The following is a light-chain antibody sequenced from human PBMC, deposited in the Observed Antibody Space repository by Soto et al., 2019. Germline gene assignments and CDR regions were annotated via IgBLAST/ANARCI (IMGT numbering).Light chain of an antibody. CDR3: HQYNDYPWT. CDR2: KAS. J-gene: IGKJ1*01. CDR1: QRISRC. Sequence: DIQMTQSPSTLSASVGDRVTITCRASQRISRCLAWDKQKPGEAPKLMIYKASTLESGVPSRFSGSGSGTEFTLTINSLQPGDFATYYCHQYNDYPWTFGQGNKVDLK. V-gene: IGKV1-5*03.